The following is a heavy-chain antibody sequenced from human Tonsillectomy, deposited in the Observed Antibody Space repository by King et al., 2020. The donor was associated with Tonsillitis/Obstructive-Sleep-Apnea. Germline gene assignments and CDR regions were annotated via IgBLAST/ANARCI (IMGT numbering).Heavy chain of an antibody. CDR3: ITDAFDI. CDR2: ISFDGSKK. V-gene: IGHV3-30*04. Sequence: VQLVESGGGVVQPGRSLRLSCAASGFRFSSYAMHWVRQAPGKGLEWVAVISFDGSKKYSADSVKGRFTISRDNSKNTLNLQMSSLRAEDTAVYYCITDAFDIWGQGTIVTVSS. CDR1: GFRFSSYA. J-gene: IGHJ3*02.